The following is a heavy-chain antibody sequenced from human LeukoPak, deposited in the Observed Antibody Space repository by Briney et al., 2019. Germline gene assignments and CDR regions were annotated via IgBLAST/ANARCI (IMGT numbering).Heavy chain of an antibody. CDR3: ARQTDHDAFDV. V-gene: IGHV1-24*01. J-gene: IGHJ3*01. CDR2: FDPEDGET. Sequence: ASVKVSCKASGYTFTGYYMHWVRQAPGKGLEWMGGFDPEDGETIYAQKFQGRVTMTEDTSTDTAYMELSSLRSEDTAVYYCARQTDHDAFDVWGPGTMVTVSS. CDR1: GYTFTGYY.